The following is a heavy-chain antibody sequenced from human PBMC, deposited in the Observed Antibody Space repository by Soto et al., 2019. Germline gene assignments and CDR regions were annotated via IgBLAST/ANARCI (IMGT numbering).Heavy chain of an antibody. J-gene: IGHJ4*02. CDR3: AKDSSGSWYYFDY. Sequence: GGSLRLSCAASGFTFDDYAMHWVRQAPGKGLEWVSGISWNSGSIGYADSVKGRFTISRDNAKNSLYLQMNSLRAEDTALYYCAKDSSGSWYYFDYWGQGTLVTVSS. CDR1: GFTFDDYA. D-gene: IGHD6-13*01. V-gene: IGHV3-9*01. CDR2: ISWNSGSI.